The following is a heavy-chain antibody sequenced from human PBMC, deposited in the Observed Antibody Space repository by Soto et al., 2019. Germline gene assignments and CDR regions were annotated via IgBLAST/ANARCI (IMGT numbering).Heavy chain of an antibody. CDR2: ISYDGSNK. CDR3: ARDLSGSKQLGVGWFDP. V-gene: IGHV3-30-3*01. D-gene: IGHD6-6*01. CDR1: GFTFSSYA. J-gene: IGHJ5*02. Sequence: QVQLVESGGGVVQPGRSLRLSCAASGFTFSSYAMHWVRQAPGKGLEWVAVISYDGSNKYYADSVKGRFTISRDNSKTPLYLQMTSLRAEDTAVYYCARDLSGSKQLGVGWFDPWGQGTLVTVSS.